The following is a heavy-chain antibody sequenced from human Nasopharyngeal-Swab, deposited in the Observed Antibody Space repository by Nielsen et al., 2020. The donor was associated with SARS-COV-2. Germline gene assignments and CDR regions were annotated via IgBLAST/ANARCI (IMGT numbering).Heavy chain of an antibody. CDR3: ARTRYYDSSGYYPDY. Sequence: GESLKISCAASGFTFSSYSMNWVRQAPGKGLEWVSSISSRSGYIYYADSVEGRFTISRDNAKNSLYLQMLSLRAEDTAVYYCARTRYYDSSGYYPDYWGQGTLVTVSS. CDR1: GFTFSSYS. V-gene: IGHV3-21*01. D-gene: IGHD3-22*01. J-gene: IGHJ4*02. CDR2: ISSRSGYI.